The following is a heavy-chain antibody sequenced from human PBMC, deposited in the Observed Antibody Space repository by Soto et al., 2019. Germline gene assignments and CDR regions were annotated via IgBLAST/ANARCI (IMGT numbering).Heavy chain of an antibody. CDR1: GGTFSSYA. CDR3: ARVAGQDDSSGYAIYYYYGMDV. CDR2: IIPIFGTA. Sequence: ASVKVSCKASGGTFSSYAISWVRQAPGQGLEWMGGIIPIFGTANYAQKFQGRVTITADESTSTAYMELSSLRSEDTAVYYCARVAGQDDSSGYAIYYYYGMDVWGQGTTVTSP. V-gene: IGHV1-69*13. D-gene: IGHD3-22*01. J-gene: IGHJ6*02.